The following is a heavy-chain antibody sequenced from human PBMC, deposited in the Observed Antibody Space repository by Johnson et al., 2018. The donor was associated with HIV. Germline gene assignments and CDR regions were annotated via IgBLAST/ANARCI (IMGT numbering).Heavy chain of an antibody. CDR3: AKDLMYNWNDVGAFDI. D-gene: IGHD1-1*01. Sequence: VQLVESGGGLVQPGGSLRLSCAASAFTFSSFAMSWVRQAPGKGLEWVSGISGAGGSRNYADSVKGRFTISRDNAKNSLYLQMNSLRAEDTAVYYFAKDLMYNWNDVGAFDIWGQGTMVTVSS. J-gene: IGHJ3*02. V-gene: IGHV3-23*04. CDR2: ISGAGGSR. CDR1: AFTFSSFA.